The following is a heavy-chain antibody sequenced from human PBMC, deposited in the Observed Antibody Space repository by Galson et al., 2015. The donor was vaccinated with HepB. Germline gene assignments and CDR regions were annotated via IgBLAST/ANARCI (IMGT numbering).Heavy chain of an antibody. V-gene: IGHV3-23*01. Sequence: SLRLSCAASGFTFSSNAMSWLRQAPGKGLEWVAGISGNGDSAYYAGAAEGRFTISRDNPKNTLSMQINSLTAEDTAVYYWAKRISITFFGPGKNIMDVWGKGTTVTVSS. CDR1: GFTFSSNA. D-gene: IGHD3-3*01. CDR2: ISGNGDSA. J-gene: IGHJ6*03. CDR3: AKRISITFFGPGKNIMDV.